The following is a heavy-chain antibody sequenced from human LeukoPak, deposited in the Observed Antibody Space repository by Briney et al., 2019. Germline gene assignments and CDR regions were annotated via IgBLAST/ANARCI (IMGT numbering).Heavy chain of an antibody. D-gene: IGHD1-26*01. CDR2: IYNDRSTP. V-gene: IGHV3-74*01. CDR1: GFTFSNYW. J-gene: IGHJ5*02. Sequence: GGSLILSCAASGFTFSNYWMHWVRQAPGRGLVWVSRIYNDRSTPGYADSVKGRITISRDNARNTHYRQMTSLRVEDTAVYYCVRDRRSGGGASHSPILDLWAQGTVVTVSS. CDR3: VRDRRSGGGASHSPILDL.